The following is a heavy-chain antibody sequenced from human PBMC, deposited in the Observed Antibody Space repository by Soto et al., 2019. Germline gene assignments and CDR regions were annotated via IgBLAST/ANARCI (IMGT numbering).Heavy chain of an antibody. CDR1: GGSISSSSYY. J-gene: IGHJ2*01. Sequence: SETLSLTCTVSGGSISSSSYYWGWIRQPPGKGLEWIGSIYYSGSTYYNPSLKSRVTISVDTSKNQFSLKLSSVTAADTAVYYCARDPLWGTAMVLWYFDLWGRGTLVTVSS. D-gene: IGHD5-18*01. V-gene: IGHV4-39*02. CDR3: ARDPLWGTAMVLWYFDL. CDR2: IYYSGST.